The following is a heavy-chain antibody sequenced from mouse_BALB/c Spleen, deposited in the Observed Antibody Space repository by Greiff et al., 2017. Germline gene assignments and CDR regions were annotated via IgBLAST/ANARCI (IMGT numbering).Heavy chain of an antibody. D-gene: IGHD1-2*01. V-gene: IGHV14-3*02. CDR3: ARTTADYYAMDY. CDR2: IDPANGNT. J-gene: IGHJ4*01. Sequence: EVKLVESGAELVKPGASVKLSCTASGFNIKDTYMHWVKQRPEQGLEWIGRIDPANGNTKYDPKFQGKATITADTSSNTAYLQLSSLTSEDTAVYYCARTTADYYAMDYWGQGTSVTVSS. CDR1: GFNIKDTY.